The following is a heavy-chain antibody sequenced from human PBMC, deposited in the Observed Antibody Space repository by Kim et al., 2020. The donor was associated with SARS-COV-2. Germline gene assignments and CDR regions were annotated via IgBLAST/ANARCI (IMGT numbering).Heavy chain of an antibody. CDR2: INPANGNT. CDR1: GYTFISYA. V-gene: IGHV1-3*01. D-gene: IGHD3-10*01. CDR3: ARGQYGSGSNNWFDP. Sequence: ASVKVSCKASGYTFISYAMHWVRQAPGQRPEWMRWINPANGNTRYSQNFQGRVTTTRDTSATTVYMELTALRSEDTAVYYCARGQYGSGSNNWFDPWGQGTLVTVSS. J-gene: IGHJ5*02.